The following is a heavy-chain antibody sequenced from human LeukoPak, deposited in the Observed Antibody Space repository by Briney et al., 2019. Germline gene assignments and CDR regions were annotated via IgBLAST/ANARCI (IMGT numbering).Heavy chain of an antibody. CDR3: ARRWYCTNGVCAPYV. D-gene: IGHD2-8*01. V-gene: IGHV4-39*01. CDR2: IYYSGST. Sequence: SETLSLTCTVSGGSISSSSYSWGWLRQPPGKGLEWIGSIYYSGSTYYNPSLKSRVTISVDTSKNQFSLKLSSVTAADTAVYYCARRWYCTNGVCAPYVWGQGTTVTVSS. J-gene: IGHJ6*02. CDR1: GGSISSSSYS.